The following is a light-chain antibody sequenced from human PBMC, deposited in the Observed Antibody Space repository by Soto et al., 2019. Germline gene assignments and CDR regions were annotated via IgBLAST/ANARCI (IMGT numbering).Light chain of an antibody. Sequence: QSLLTQPPSASGTPGQRVTISCSRSSANIGSNTVNCYQQHPGTAPKLLIYRNNQRPSGVPDRFSGSKSGTSASLAISGLQSEDEADYYCAAWDDSLHGYVFGTGTKVTVL. V-gene: IGLV1-44*01. CDR1: SANIGSNT. J-gene: IGLJ1*01. CDR2: RNN. CDR3: AAWDDSLHGYV.